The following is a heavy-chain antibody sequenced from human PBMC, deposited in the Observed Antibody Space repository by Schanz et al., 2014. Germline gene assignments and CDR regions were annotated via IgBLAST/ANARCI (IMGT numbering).Heavy chain of an antibody. J-gene: IGHJ3*02. CDR3: ARKMKLGVYGGKGHDSLDI. CDR2: INSVGSNT. Sequence: VQLVESGGGVVQPGGSLRLSCAASGFTFSNYGMHWVRQDPGKGLVWVARINSVGSNTDYADSVTGRFTISRDNAKNTLYLQMNTLRAKDTAVYYCARKMKLGVYGGKGHDSLDIWGRGTMVTVSS. CDR1: GFTFSNYG. D-gene: IGHD4-17*01. V-gene: IGHV3-74*02.